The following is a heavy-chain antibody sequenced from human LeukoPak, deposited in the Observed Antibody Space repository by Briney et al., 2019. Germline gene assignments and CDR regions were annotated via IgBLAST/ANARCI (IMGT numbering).Heavy chain of an antibody. J-gene: IGHJ4*02. CDR1: GYAFTSYG. V-gene: IGHV1-18*01. Sequence: ASVKVSCKASGYAFTSYGISWVRQAPGQGLEWMGWISAYNGNTNYAQKLQGRVTMTTDTSTSTAYMELRSLRSDDTAVYYCASPGETNGGVSFDYWGQGTLVTVSS. D-gene: IGHD2-8*02. CDR3: ASPGETNGGVSFDY. CDR2: ISAYNGNT.